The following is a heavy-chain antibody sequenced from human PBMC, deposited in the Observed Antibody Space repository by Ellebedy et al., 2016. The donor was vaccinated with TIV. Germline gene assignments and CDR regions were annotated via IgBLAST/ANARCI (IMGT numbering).Heavy chain of an antibody. CDR2: IIPIFGTA. CDR3: ARSSSTSCYPCAIDY. CDR1: GGTFSSYA. V-gene: IGHV1-69*05. Sequence: SVKVSXXASGGTFSSYAISWVRQAPGQGLEWMGGIIPIFGTANYAQKFQGRVTITRDTSASTAYMELSSLRSEDTAVYYCARSSSTSCYPCAIDYWGQGTLVTVSS. D-gene: IGHD2-2*01. J-gene: IGHJ4*02.